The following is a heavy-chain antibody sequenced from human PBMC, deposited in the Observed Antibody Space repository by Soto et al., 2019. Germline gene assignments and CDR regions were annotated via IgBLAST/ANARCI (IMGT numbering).Heavy chain of an antibody. D-gene: IGHD3-10*01. CDR3: ARLQFGEGFDY. Sequence: LSLTCAVSGGSISGGGFSWSWIRQPPGKGLEWIGYILHTGGTQYNPSLKSRVSMSVDKSKNQFSLHLTSVTAADTAVYYCARLQFGEGFDYWGQGALVTVSS. CDR1: GGSISGGGFS. J-gene: IGHJ4*02. V-gene: IGHV4-30-2*01. CDR2: ILHTGGT.